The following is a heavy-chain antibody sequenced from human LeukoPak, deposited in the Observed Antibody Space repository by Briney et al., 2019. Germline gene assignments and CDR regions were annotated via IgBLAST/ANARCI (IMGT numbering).Heavy chain of an antibody. Sequence: SETLSLTCTVSGGSVSSGSYYWSWIRQPPGKGLEWIGYIYYSGSTNYDPSLKSRVTISVDTSKNQFSLKLSSVTAADTAVYYCARTVDTAMELDYWGQGTLVTVSS. CDR2: IYYSGST. CDR1: GGSVSSGSYY. D-gene: IGHD5-18*01. CDR3: ARTVDTAMELDY. J-gene: IGHJ4*02. V-gene: IGHV4-61*01.